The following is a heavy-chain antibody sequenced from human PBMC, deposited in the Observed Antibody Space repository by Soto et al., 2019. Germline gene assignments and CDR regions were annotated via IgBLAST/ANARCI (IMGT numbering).Heavy chain of an antibody. D-gene: IGHD3-16*02. J-gene: IGHJ3*02. V-gene: IGHV4-4*07. CDR1: GDSVSNDNYY. CDR3: ARVMITFGGVIVKSPGAFDI. CDR2: IYTSGST. Sequence: PSETLSLTCAVSGDSVSNDNYYWSWIRQPAGKGLEWIGRIYTSGSTNYNPSLKSRVTMSVDTSKNQFSLKLSSVTAADTAVYYCARVMITFGGVIVKSPGAFDIWGQGTMVTVSS.